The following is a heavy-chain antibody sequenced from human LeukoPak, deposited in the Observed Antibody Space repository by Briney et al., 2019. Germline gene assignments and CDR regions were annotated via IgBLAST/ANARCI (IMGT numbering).Heavy chain of an antibody. CDR1: GLTFSAYG. J-gene: IGHJ4*02. CDR2: AWYDGSKG. Sequence: PGGSLRLSCVASGLTFSAYGMHWVRQAPGKGLEWVAAAWYDGSKGYYADSVKGRFTISRDNSKDTLDLQMNSLRAEDTAVYYCARVREQLEWYFYYWGQGTLVTVSS. CDR3: ARVREQLEWYFYY. D-gene: IGHD1-1*01. V-gene: IGHV3-33*08.